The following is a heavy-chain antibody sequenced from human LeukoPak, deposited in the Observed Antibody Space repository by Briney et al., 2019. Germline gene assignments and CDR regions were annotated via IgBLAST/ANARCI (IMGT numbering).Heavy chain of an antibody. CDR1: GFTFSDYY. CDR3: ARTYCGGDCYSGAWAFDI. Sequence: KPGGSLRLSCAASGFTFSDYYMSWIRQAPGKGLEWVSYISSSGTTISYADSVKGRFTISRDNAKNSLYLQMNSLRAEDTAVYYCARTYCGGDCYSGAWAFDIWGQGTMVTVSS. J-gene: IGHJ3*02. V-gene: IGHV3-11*04. D-gene: IGHD2-21*02. CDR2: ISSSGTTI.